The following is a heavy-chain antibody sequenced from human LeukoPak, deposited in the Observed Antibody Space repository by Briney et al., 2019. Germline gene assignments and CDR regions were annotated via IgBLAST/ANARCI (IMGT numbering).Heavy chain of an antibody. CDR1: GFTFDDYT. Sequence: GGSLRLSCAASGFTFDDYTLHWVRQPPGKGPEWVSLIDWDSSSTYYADSVRGRFTTSRDNSKNSLYLQMNSLTTEDTALYYCAKEGKGGYDSTGYFDSWGQGTLVTVSS. CDR3: AKEGKGGYDSTGYFDS. V-gene: IGHV3-43*01. D-gene: IGHD3-22*01. J-gene: IGHJ4*02. CDR2: IDWDSSST.